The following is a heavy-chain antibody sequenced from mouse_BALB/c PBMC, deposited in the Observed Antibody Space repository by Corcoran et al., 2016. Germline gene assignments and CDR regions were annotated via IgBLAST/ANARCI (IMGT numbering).Heavy chain of an antibody. CDR1: GYTFTGYD. D-gene: IGHD2-4*01. Sequence: EVQLKQSGHELVQPGASVKMSGKASGYTFTGYDMKWVKPSHGKSLAWIGDINPNNGGTSYNQKFKGKATLTVDKSSSTAYMQLNSLTSEDSAVYYCARDYDYNCDYWGQGTTLTVSS. CDR2: INPNNGGT. V-gene: IGHV1-26*01. J-gene: IGHJ2*01. CDR3: ARDYDYNCDY.